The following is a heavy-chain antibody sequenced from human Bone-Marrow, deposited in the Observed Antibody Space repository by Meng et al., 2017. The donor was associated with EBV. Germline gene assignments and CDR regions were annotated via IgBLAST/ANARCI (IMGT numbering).Heavy chain of an antibody. CDR1: GGSISNSNW. Sequence: HGQLQESGPGLVKPSGTLSLTCAVSGGSISNSNWWSWVRQPPGKGLEWIGEIYHSGSTNYNPSLKSRVTISVDKSKNQFSLKLSSVTAADTAVYYCARDLANDYGDYYFDYWGQGSLVTVSS. CDR2: IYHSGST. J-gene: IGHJ4*02. D-gene: IGHD4-17*01. V-gene: IGHV4-4*02. CDR3: ARDLANDYGDYYFDY.